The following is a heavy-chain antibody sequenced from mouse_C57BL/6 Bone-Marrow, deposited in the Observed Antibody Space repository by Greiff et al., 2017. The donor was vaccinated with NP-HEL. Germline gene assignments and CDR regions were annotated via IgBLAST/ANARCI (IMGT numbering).Heavy chain of an antibody. CDR3: ARRTFYYDYDWAWFAY. Sequence: EVQLVESGGDLVKPGGSLKLSCAASGFTFSSYGMSWVRQTPDKRLEWVATISSGGSYTYYPDSVKGRFTISRDNAKNTLYLQMSSLKSEDTAMYYCARRTFYYDYDWAWFAYWGQGTLVTVSA. V-gene: IGHV5-6*01. CDR2: ISSGGSYT. J-gene: IGHJ3*01. CDR1: GFTFSSYG. D-gene: IGHD2-4*01.